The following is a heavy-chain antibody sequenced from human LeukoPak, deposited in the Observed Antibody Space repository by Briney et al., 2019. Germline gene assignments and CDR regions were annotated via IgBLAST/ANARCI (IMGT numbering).Heavy chain of an antibody. V-gene: IGHV1-2*02. D-gene: IGHD3-10*01. CDR2: INPNSGGT. Sequence: ASVKVSCKASGYTFTGYYMHWVRQAPGQGLEWMGWINPNSGGTNYAQKFQGRVAMTRDTSISTAYMELSRLRSDDTAVYYCARDRGYYGSGSYPPEGFDYWGQGTLVTVSS. CDR1: GYTFTGYY. J-gene: IGHJ4*02. CDR3: ARDRGYYGSGSYPPEGFDY.